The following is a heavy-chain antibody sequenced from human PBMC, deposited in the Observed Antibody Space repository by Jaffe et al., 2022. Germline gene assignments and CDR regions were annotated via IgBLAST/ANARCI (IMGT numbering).Heavy chain of an antibody. CDR2: ISWNSGSI. CDR3: AKDTGWAGVVQGVRAAYYFDY. V-gene: IGHV3-9*01. CDR1: GFTFDDYA. J-gene: IGHJ4*02. D-gene: IGHD3-10*01. Sequence: EVQLVESGGGLVQPGRSLRLSCAASGFTFDDYAMHWVRQAPGKGLEWVSGISWNSGSIGYADSVKGRFTISRDNAKNSLYLQMNSLRAEDTALYYCAKDTGWAGVVQGVRAAYYFDYWGQGTLVTVSS.